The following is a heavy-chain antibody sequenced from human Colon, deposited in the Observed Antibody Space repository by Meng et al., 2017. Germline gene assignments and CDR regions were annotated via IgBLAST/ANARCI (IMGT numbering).Heavy chain of an antibody. V-gene: IGHV3-7*01. CDR2: INQNGNVK. Sequence: GESLKISCVISGFTFSNYWMTWVRQAPGKGLEWVANINQNGNVKNYVDSVRGRFTISRDNSKNSLFLQMNSLRAEDTAVYYCAKDVAYGTLGLGACWGQGTLVTVSS. D-gene: IGHD4-17*01. J-gene: IGHJ1*01. CDR3: AKDVAYGTLGLGAC. CDR1: GFTFSNYW.